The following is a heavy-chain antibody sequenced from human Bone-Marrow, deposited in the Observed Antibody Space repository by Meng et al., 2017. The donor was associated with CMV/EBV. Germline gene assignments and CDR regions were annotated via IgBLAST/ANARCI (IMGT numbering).Heavy chain of an antibody. CDR1: GYTFTGYY. CDR2: INPNSGGT. V-gene: IGHV1-2*02. D-gene: IGHD3-3*01. CDR3: ARDSDYDFWSGGWYFDL. Sequence: ASVKVSCKASGYTFTGYYMHWVRQAPGQGLEWMGWINPNSGGTNYAQKFQGRVTMTRDTSISTAYMELSRLRSDDTAVYYCARDSDYDFWSGGWYFDLRGRGTLVTVSS. J-gene: IGHJ2*01.